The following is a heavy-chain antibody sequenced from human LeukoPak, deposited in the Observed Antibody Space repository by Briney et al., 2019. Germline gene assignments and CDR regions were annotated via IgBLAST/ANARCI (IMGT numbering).Heavy chain of an antibody. CDR2: IYYSGST. V-gene: IGHV4-39*07. J-gene: IGHJ4*02. CDR1: GGSISSSSYY. CDR3: ARLAYYYDSSGYYVYYFDY. D-gene: IGHD3-22*01. Sequence: SETLSLTCTVSGGSISSSSYYWGWIRQPPGKGLEWIGSIYYSGSTYYNPSLKSRVTISLDTSKNQFSLKLSSVTAADTAVYYCARLAYYYDSSGYYVYYFDYWGQGTLVTVSS.